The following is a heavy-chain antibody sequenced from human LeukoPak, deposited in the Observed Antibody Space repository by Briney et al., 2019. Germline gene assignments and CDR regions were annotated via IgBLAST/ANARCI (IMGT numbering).Heavy chain of an antibody. D-gene: IGHD1-20*01. CDR1: GFTFGKYW. V-gene: IGHV3-15*01. Sequence: GGSLRLSCVASGFTFGKYWMSWVRQAPGKGLEWVGRIKSKADGETIDYAAPVKGRFTFSRDDSKNMLYLQMNSLKSEDTAVYYCSTLTSRGLSDSWGQGTLVTVSS. J-gene: IGHJ4*02. CDR3: STLTSRGLSDS. CDR2: IKSKADGETI.